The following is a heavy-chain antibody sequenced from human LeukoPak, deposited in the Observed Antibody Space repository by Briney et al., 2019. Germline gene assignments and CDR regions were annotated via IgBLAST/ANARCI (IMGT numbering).Heavy chain of an antibody. CDR1: GGSVSSGSYY. J-gene: IGHJ5*02. V-gene: IGHV4-61*01. CDR3: AREVAAAGTDNWFDP. CDR2: IYYSGST. D-gene: IGHD6-13*01. Sequence: SETLSLTCTVSGGSVSSGSYYWRWIRQPPGKGLEWIGYIYYSGSTNYNPSLKSRVTISVDTSKNQFSLKLSSVTAADTAVYYCAREVAAAGTDNWFDPWGQGTLVTVSS.